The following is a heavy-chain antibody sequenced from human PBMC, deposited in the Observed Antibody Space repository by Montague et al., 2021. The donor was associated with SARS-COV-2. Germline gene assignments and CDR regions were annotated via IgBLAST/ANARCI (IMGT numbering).Heavy chain of an antibody. V-gene: IGHV4-34*01. Sequence: SETLSLTCAVHGGSFSGYYWNWIRQPPGKGLEWIGEINHSGSTNNNPSLKSRVTMSVDTSKNQFSLKLSSVTAADTAVYYCARGARQGYGYRLGSFDYWGQGTLVTVSS. CDR3: ARGARQGYGYRLGSFDY. CDR1: GGSFSGYY. J-gene: IGHJ4*02. D-gene: IGHD5-18*01. CDR2: INHSGST.